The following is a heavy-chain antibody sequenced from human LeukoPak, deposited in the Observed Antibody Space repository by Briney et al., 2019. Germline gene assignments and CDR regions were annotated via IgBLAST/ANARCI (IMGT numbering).Heavy chain of an antibody. V-gene: IGHV3-7*03. CDR2: IKQDGSEK. Sequence: GGSLRLSCAASGFTFSSYWMSWVRQAPGKGLEWVANIKQDGSEKYYVDSVKGRFTISRDNAKNTLYLQINSLRAEDTAVYYCAKTNTGYCTSTSCPHIDYWGQGTLVTVSS. D-gene: IGHD2-2*01. CDR1: GFTFSSYW. J-gene: IGHJ4*02. CDR3: AKTNTGYCTSTSCPHIDY.